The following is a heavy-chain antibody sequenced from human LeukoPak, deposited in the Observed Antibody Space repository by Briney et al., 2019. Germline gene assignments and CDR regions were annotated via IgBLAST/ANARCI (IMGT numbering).Heavy chain of an antibody. CDR3: ARLNSGGGRGIAAATYYFDY. CDR1: GGSFGGYY. CDR2: INHSGST. Sequence: SETLSLTCAVYGGSFGGYYWSWIRQPPGKGLEWIGEINHSGSTNYNPSLKSRVTISVDTSKNQFSLKLSSVTAADTAVYYCARLNSGGGRGIAAATYYFDYWGQGTLVTVSS. D-gene: IGHD6-13*01. J-gene: IGHJ4*02. V-gene: IGHV4-34*01.